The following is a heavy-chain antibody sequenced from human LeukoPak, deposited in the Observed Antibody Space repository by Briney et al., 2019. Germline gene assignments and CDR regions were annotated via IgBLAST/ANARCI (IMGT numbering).Heavy chain of an antibody. Sequence: PGGSLRLSCAVSGFTFSDYYMSWIRQAPGQGLEWVSYISGTGTAIYYADSVKGRFTISRDNARKSPYLQMNALRAEDTAVYYCARSPIVGATYVDYWGQGTLVTVSS. J-gene: IGHJ4*02. D-gene: IGHD1-26*01. V-gene: IGHV3-11*04. CDR3: ARSPIVGATYVDY. CDR2: ISGTGTAI. CDR1: GFTFSDYY.